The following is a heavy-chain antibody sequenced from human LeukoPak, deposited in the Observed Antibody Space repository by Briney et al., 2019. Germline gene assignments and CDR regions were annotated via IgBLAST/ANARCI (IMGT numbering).Heavy chain of an antibody. D-gene: IGHD6-19*01. CDR2: IIPILGIA. J-gene: IGHJ4*02. CDR1: GGTFSSYA. Sequence: TVKVSCKASGGTFSSYAISWVRQAPGQGLEWMGRIIPILGIANYAQKFQGRVTITADKSTSTAYMELSSLRSEDTAVYYCARGTTVAGRPLDYWGQGTLVTVSS. CDR3: ARGTTVAGRPLDY. V-gene: IGHV1-69*04.